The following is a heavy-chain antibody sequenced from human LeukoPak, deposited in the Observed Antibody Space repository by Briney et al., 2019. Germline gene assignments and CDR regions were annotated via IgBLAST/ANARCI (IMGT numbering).Heavy chain of an antibody. Sequence: SVKVSCKASGYTFTSYYMHWVRQAPGQGLEWMGGIIPIFGTANYAQKFQGRVTITADESTSTAYMELSSLRSEDTAVYYCARGTYYDFWSGYSYFDYWGQGTLVTVSS. D-gene: IGHD3-3*01. V-gene: IGHV1-69*13. CDR3: ARGTYYDFWSGYSYFDY. CDR1: GYTFTSYY. CDR2: IIPIFGTA. J-gene: IGHJ4*02.